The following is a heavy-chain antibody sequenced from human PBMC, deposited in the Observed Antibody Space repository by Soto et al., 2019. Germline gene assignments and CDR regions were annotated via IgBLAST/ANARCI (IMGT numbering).Heavy chain of an antibody. CDR3: AKDLRTSSLFGNFDS. D-gene: IGHD2-2*01. Sequence: SETLSLTCTVSGGSISSGGYYWGWIRQHPGKGLEWIGYIYYSGSTYYNPSLKSRVTISVDTSKNQFSLKLSSVTAADTALYYCAKDLRTSSLFGNFDSWGQGTLVTVSS. CDR2: IYYSGST. CDR1: GGSISSGGYY. V-gene: IGHV4-31*03. J-gene: IGHJ4*02.